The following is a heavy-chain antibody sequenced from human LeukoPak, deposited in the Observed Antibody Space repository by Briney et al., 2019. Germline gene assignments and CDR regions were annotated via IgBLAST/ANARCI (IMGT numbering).Heavy chain of an antibody. D-gene: IGHD5-18*01. CDR1: GGSISSSSYY. CDR3: ARPDTAMVTPYDAFDI. J-gene: IGHJ3*02. CDR2: IYYSGST. Sequence: SETLSLTCTVSGGSISSSSYYWGWIRQPPGKGLEWVGSIYYSGSTYYNPSLKSRVTISVDTSKNQFSLKLSSVTAADTAVYYCARPDTAMVTPYDAFDIWGQGTMVTVSS. V-gene: IGHV4-39*01.